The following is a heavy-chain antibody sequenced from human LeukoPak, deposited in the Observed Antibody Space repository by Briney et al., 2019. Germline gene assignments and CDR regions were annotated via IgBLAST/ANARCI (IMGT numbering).Heavy chain of an antibody. CDR1: GFTFSSYS. V-gene: IGHV3-21*01. J-gene: IGHJ4*02. CDR3: ARDWSDSSGFDY. Sequence: GGSLRLSCAASGFTFSSYSMNWVRQAPGKGLEWVSSISSSSSYRYYADSVKGRFTISRDNAKNSLYLQMNSLRAEDTAVYYCARDWSDSSGFDYWGQETLVTVSS. CDR2: ISSSSSYR. D-gene: IGHD6-25*01.